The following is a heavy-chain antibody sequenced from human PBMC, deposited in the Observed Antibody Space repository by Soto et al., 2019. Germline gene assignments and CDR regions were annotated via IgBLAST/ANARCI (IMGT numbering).Heavy chain of an antibody. Sequence: QVQLQESGPGLVKPSQTLSLTCTVSGGSISSGGYYWSWIRQHPGKGLEWIGYIYYSGSTYYNPTLKSRITISVDKSKHQFSLTLSSVTATSTAVYYCARQDTAMPPHFDYGGQGTPVTVTS. CDR1: GGSISSGGYY. V-gene: IGHV4-31*03. CDR3: ARQDTAMPPHFDY. J-gene: IGHJ4*02. D-gene: IGHD5-18*01. CDR2: IYYSGST.